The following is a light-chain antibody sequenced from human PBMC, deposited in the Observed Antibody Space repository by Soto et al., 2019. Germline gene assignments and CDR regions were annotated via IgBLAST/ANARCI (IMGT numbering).Light chain of an antibody. V-gene: IGKV1-39*01. CDR1: QSISSF. Sequence: DIQMTQSPSSLSASVGDRITITCRASQSISSFLNWYQQKPGKAPKLLIYSASSLQSGVPSRFSGSGSGTDFTLTINNMQPEDFATYYCQQSYSSPPITLGQGTRLEIK. J-gene: IGKJ5*01. CDR2: SAS. CDR3: QQSYSSPPIT.